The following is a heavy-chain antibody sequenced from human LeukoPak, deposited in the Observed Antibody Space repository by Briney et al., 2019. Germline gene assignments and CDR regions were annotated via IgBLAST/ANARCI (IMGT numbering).Heavy chain of an antibody. Sequence: PGGSLRLSCAASGFTFSSYGMHWVRQAPGKGLEWVSSISSSSSYIYYADSVKGRFTISRDNAKNSLYLQMNSLRAEDTAVYYCAREVVATETDYWGQGTLVTVSS. CDR3: AREVVATETDY. V-gene: IGHV3-21*01. CDR2: ISSSSSYI. J-gene: IGHJ4*02. D-gene: IGHD5-12*01. CDR1: GFTFSSYG.